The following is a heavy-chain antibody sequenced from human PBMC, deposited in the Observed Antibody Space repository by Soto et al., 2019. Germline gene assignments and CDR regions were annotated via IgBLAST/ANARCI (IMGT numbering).Heavy chain of an antibody. D-gene: IGHD4-17*01. Sequence: SEPLSLTFTVSGGSISSYYWSWIGQPPGKGLEWIGYIYYSGSTNYNPSLKSRVTISVDTSKNQFSLKLSSVTAAATVVYYCASHADHGVRIAPSYYFDYWGQGTLVTVSS. V-gene: IGHV4-59*08. J-gene: IGHJ4*02. CDR2: IYYSGST. CDR1: GGSISSYY. CDR3: ASHADHGVRIAPSYYFDY.